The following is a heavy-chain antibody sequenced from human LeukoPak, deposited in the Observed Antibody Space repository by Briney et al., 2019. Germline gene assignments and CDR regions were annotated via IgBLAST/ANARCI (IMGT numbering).Heavy chain of an antibody. J-gene: IGHJ3*02. CDR1: GYSFTSYW. Sequence: GESLKISCKGSGYSFTSYWIGWVRQMPGKGLEWMGIIYPGDSDTRYSPSFQGQVTISADKSISTAYLQWSSLKASDTAMYYCARRPLGYDILTGPLNSDAFDIWGQGTMVTVSS. V-gene: IGHV5-51*01. CDR2: IYPGDSDT. D-gene: IGHD3-9*01. CDR3: ARRPLGYDILTGPLNSDAFDI.